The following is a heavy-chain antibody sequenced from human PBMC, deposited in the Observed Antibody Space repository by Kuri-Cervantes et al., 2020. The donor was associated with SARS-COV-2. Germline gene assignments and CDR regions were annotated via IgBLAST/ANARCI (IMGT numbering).Heavy chain of an antibody. D-gene: IGHD2-15*01. CDR3: AKERRGGGILVEYFQH. J-gene: IGHJ1*01. CDR1: GYTFTSYG. CDR2: ISAYNGNT. Sequence: ASVKVSCKASGYTFTSYGISWVRQAPGQGLEWMGWISAYNGNTNYVQKLQGRVTMTTDTSTSTAYMELRGLRSDETAVYYCAKERRGGGILVEYFQHWGQGTLVTVSS. V-gene: IGHV1-18*04.